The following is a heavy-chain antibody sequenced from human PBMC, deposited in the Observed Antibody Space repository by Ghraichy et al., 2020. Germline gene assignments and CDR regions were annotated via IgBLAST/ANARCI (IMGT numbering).Heavy chain of an antibody. D-gene: IGHD3-9*01. V-gene: IGHV3-7*04. CDR2: IKQDESEK. Sequence: GGSLRLSCAASGFTFSSYWMSWVRQAPGKGLEWVANIKQDESEKYYVDSVKGRFTISRDNAKNSLYLQMNSLRAEDTVVYYCARVSVYYDILTGYYTGEFDYWGQGTLVTVSS. J-gene: IGHJ4*02. CDR1: GFTFSSYW. CDR3: ARVSVYYDILTGYYTGEFDY.